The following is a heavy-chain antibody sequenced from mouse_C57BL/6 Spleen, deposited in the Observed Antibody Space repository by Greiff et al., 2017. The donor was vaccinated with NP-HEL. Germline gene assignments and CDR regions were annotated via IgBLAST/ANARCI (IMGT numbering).Heavy chain of an antibody. Sequence: EVQLQESGGGLVKPGGSLKLSCAASGFTFSSYAMSWVRQTPEKRLEWVATISDGGSYTYYPDNVKGRFTISRDNAKNNLYLQMSHLKSEDTAMYYCARGGQFGYWGQGTTLTVSS. CDR3: ARGGQFGY. V-gene: IGHV5-4*01. J-gene: IGHJ2*01. CDR2: ISDGGSYT. CDR1: GFTFSSYA. D-gene: IGHD3-3*01.